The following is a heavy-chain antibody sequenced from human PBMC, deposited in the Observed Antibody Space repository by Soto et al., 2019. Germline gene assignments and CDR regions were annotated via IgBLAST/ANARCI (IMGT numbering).Heavy chain of an antibody. J-gene: IGHJ4*02. CDR1: GGSFSGYY. D-gene: IGHD3-22*01. CDR2: INHSGST. CDR3: ARTDNYYGSSGFDY. V-gene: IGHV4-34*01. Sequence: PSETLSLTCAVYGGSFSGYYWSWIRQPPGKGLEWIGEINHSGSTNYNPSLKSRVTISVDTSKNQFSLKLSSVTAADTAVYYCARTDNYYGSSGFDYWGQGTLVTVSS.